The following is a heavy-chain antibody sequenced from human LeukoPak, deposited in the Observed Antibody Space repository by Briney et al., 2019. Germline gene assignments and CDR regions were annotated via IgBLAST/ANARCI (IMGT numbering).Heavy chain of an antibody. J-gene: IGHJ4*02. V-gene: IGHV3-9*01. D-gene: IGHD5-12*01. Sequence: GGSLRLSCVASGFTFDDYAMYWARQPPGKGLQWVSGISWSGGGIGYVDSVKGRFTISRDNTKNSLFLQMNSLRVEDTAFYYCAKGQYSGYDSQPDHWGQGTLVTVSS. CDR2: ISWSGGGI. CDR3: AKGQYSGYDSQPDH. CDR1: GFTFDDYA.